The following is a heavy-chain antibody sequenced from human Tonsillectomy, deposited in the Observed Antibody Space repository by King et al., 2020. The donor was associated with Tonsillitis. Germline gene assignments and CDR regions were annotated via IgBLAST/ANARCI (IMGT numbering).Heavy chain of an antibody. Sequence: VQLVESGGGVVQPGRSLRLSCAASGFTLSTYTFHWVRQAPGKGLEWVALMSYDGKNDNYADSVKGRFTVSRDSSKNTLFLQMNSLGPEDTVVYFCARESDYCSGGSCYYVDFWGQGTLVTVSS. CDR1: GFTLSTYT. J-gene: IGHJ4*02. CDR3: ARESDYCSGGSCYYVDF. CDR2: MSYDGKND. D-gene: IGHD2-15*01. V-gene: IGHV3-30*04.